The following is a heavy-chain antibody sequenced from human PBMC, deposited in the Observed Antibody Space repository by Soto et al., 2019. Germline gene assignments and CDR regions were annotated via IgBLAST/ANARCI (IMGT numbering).Heavy chain of an antibody. CDR3: AREGGEAAQGRGYYYYYYMDV. D-gene: IGHD3-16*01. Sequence: SQTLSLTCAISGDSVSSNNAAWNWIRQSPSRGLEWLGRTYYRSKWYNDHAVSVKGRITINPDTSKNQFSLQLNSVTPEDTAVYYCAREGGEAAQGRGYYYYYYMDVWGKATTVTVSS. V-gene: IGHV6-1*01. CDR2: TYYRSKWYN. J-gene: IGHJ6*03. CDR1: GDSVSSNNAA.